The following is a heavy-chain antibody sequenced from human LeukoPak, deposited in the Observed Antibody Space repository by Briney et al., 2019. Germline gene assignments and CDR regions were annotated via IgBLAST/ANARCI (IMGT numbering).Heavy chain of an antibody. J-gene: IGHJ5*02. V-gene: IGHV3-21*06. CDR1: GSPFSAYS. CDR2: ITSSGDST. CDR3: ARCITDRTYWFDP. D-gene: IGHD1-20*01. Sequence: GGSLRLSCAASGSPFSAYSMSWVRQAPGKGPEWVSSITSSGDSTYYSDSVKGRFTISRDNARNSLFLEMNSLRAEDTAVYYCARCITDRTYWFDPWGQGTQVTVSS.